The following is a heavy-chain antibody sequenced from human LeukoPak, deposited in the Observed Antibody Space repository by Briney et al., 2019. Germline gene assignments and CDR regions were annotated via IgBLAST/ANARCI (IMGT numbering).Heavy chain of an antibody. CDR2: IYYRGAT. D-gene: IGHD3-10*01. J-gene: IGHJ4*02. CDR1: GDSINSYY. CDR3: AGVFSGRRPFEL. V-gene: IGHV4-59*01. Sequence: SETLSLTCTVSGDSINSYYRNWIRQPPGKGLEWIGYIYYRGATNYNPSLKSRVTTSIDTSKKQFSLKLSSVTAADTAVYYCAGVFSGRRPFELWGKGTLVTVSS.